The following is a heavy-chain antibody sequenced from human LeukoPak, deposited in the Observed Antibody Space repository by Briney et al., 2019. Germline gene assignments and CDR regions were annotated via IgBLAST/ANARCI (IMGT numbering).Heavy chain of an antibody. D-gene: IGHD3-22*01. CDR1: GFSSSKYT. CDR2: FSGSGATT. CDR3: SARPAIIVASPCDY. Sequence: ARGSLRDSRAASGFSSSKYTMGGVRQAPGEGLEWVSTFSGSGATTYYADSVKGRFTISRDTSKDTLYLQMNSLRAEDTAVYYCSARPAIIVASPCDYWGQGTMVTVSS. J-gene: IGHJ4*02. V-gene: IGHV3-23*01.